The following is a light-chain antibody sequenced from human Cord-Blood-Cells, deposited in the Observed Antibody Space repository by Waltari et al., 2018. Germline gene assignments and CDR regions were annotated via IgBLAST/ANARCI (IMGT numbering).Light chain of an antibody. CDR1: SSDVGDHNL. J-gene: IGLJ2*01. CDR3: CSYAGSSNVV. V-gene: IGLV2-23*02. CDR2: EVS. Sequence: QSALPQPPSVPGSPGQSITIPCSGTSSDVGDHNLVSWYQQHPGKAPKLIIYEVSKRPSGVSNRFSGSKSGNTASLTISGLQAEDEADYYCCSYAGSSNVVFGGGTKLTVL.